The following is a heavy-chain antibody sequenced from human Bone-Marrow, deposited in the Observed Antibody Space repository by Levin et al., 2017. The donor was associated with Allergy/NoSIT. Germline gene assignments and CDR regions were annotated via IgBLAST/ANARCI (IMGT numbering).Heavy chain of an antibody. Sequence: GESLKISCVASGFTFSNYWMSWVRQAPGKGLEWVASIKQDGSEKYYVDSTKGRVAISRDNAKNSLYLQMSGLGADDTAVYYCAGEIVMVIPLDSWGQGTLVTVSS. D-gene: IGHD3-22*01. CDR3: AGEIVMVIPLDS. CDR1: GFTFSNYW. CDR2: IKQDGSEK. V-gene: IGHV3-7*01. J-gene: IGHJ4*02.